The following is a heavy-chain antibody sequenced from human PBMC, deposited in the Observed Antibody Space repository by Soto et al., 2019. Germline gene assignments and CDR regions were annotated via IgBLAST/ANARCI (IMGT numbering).Heavy chain of an antibody. D-gene: IGHD2-2*01. Sequence: ASVKVSCKASGYTFTSYYMHWVRQAPGQGLEWMGIINPSGGRTNYAQKFQGRVTIATDTSTSTAYMELSSLRSEDTAVYYCARSQGSSTSLEIYYYYYYGMDVWGQGTTVTVSS. V-gene: IGHV1-46*01. CDR3: ARSQGSSTSLEIYYYYYYGMDV. CDR2: INPSGGRT. J-gene: IGHJ6*02. CDR1: GYTFTSYY.